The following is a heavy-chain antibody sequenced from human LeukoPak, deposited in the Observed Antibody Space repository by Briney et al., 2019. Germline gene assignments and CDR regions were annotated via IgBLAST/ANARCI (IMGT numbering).Heavy chain of an antibody. D-gene: IGHD5-18*01. CDR3: ARIGTAMAHFDY. CDR2: ISSSSSYI. Sequence: GGSLRLSCVVSGFTFSSYSVNWVRQSPGKGLEWVSYISSSSSYIHYADSVKGRFTISRDNAKKSLYLQMNSLRAEDTAVYYCARIGTAMAHFDYWGQGTLVTVSS. V-gene: IGHV3-21*01. J-gene: IGHJ4*02. CDR1: GFTFSSYS.